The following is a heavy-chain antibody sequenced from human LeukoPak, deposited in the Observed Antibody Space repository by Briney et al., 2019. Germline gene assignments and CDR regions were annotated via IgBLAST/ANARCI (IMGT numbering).Heavy chain of an antibody. CDR1: GGSISSGRYY. CDR3: ATDSVGDTTAFDY. Sequence: PSETLSLTCNVSGGSISSGRYYWSWIRQPGGKGLEWIGRIYTRGSTNYNPSLKSRVTISVDTSKNQLSLKLSSVTAADTAVYYCATDSVGDTTAFDYWGQGTLVTVSS. V-gene: IGHV4-61*02. CDR2: IYTRGST. D-gene: IGHD1-26*01. J-gene: IGHJ4*02.